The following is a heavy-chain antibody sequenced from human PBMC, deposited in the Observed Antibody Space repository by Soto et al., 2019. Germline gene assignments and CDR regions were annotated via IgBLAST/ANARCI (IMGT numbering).Heavy chain of an antibody. CDR1: GYTFTSYG. CDR2: ISAYNGNT. D-gene: IGHD2-15*01. J-gene: IGHJ3*02. V-gene: IGHV1-18*01. CDR3: AREFVPTLGYCSGGSCYRVETDAFDI. Sequence: QVQLVQSGAEVKKPGASVKVSCKASGYTFTSYGISWVRQAPGQGLEWMGWISAYNGNTNYAQKLQGRVTMTTDTSTSTAYMELRRLRSDDTAVYYCAREFVPTLGYCSGGSCYRVETDAFDIWGQGTMVTVSS.